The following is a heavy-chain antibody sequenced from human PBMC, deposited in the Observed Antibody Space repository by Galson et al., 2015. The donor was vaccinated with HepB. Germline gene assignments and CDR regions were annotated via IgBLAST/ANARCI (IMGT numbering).Heavy chain of an antibody. CDR1: GYTFTTYW. V-gene: IGHV5-51*01. D-gene: IGHD6-13*01. Sequence: QSGAEVKKPGESLRISCKVSGYTFTTYWIAWVRQMPGKGLEYMGIVYPGYSDTRYSPSFQGQVTISADKSISTAYLQWSSLKASDTATYYCARGSSSIFFDYWGQGSLVTVSS. J-gene: IGHJ4*02. CDR3: ARGSSSIFFDY. CDR2: VYPGYSDT.